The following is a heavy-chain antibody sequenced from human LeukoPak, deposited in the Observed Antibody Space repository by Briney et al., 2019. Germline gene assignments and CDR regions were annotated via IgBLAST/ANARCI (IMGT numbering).Heavy chain of an antibody. CDR2: ISYDGSNK. D-gene: IGHD5-18*01. V-gene: IGHV3-30*03. CDR1: GFSFSSYG. Sequence: GRSLRLSCAASGFSFSSYGMHWVRQAPGKGLEWVAVISYDGSNKYYADSVKGRFTISRDNSKNTLYLQMNSLRAEDTAVYYCARDPRAMGHFEYWGQGNPVTVSS. J-gene: IGHJ4*02. CDR3: ARDPRAMGHFEY.